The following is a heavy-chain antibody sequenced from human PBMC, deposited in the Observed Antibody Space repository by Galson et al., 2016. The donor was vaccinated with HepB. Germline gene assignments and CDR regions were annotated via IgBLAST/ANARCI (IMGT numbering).Heavy chain of an antibody. CDR1: GFTFSSYS. CDR3: AKDQFGGSSYGGNDAFDI. V-gene: IGHV3-30*18. Sequence: SLRLSCAASGFTFSSYSMNWVRQAPGKGLEWVAVISYDGGNKYYADSVKGRFTISRDNSKNTLYLQMNSLRAEDTAVYYCAKDQFGGSSYGGNDAFDIWGQGTMVTVSS. CDR2: ISYDGGNK. J-gene: IGHJ3*02. D-gene: IGHD1-26*01.